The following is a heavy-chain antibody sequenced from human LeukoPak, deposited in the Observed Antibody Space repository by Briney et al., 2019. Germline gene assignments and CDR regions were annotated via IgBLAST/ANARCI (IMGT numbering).Heavy chain of an antibody. CDR3: ASQGIAAAGWFDY. V-gene: IGHV3-23*01. CDR2: ISGSGGST. J-gene: IGHJ4*02. D-gene: IGHD6-13*01. CDR1: GFTFSSYA. Sequence: HAGGSLRLSCAASGFTFSSYAMSWVRQAPGKGLEWVSAISGSGGSTYYADSVKGRFTISRDNSKNTLYLQMNSLRAEDTAVYYCASQGIAAAGWFDYWGQGTLVTVSS.